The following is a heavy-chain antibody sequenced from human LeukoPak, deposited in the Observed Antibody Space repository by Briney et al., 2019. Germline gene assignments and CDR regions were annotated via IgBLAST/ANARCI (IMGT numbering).Heavy chain of an antibody. CDR2: IWYDGSNK. Sequence: GGSLRLSCEASGFTFSSYGMHWVRQAPGKGLEWVEVIWYDGSNKYYADSVKGRFTISRDNSKNTLYLQMNSLRAEDTAVYYCARDRRSSGWYQAVDYWGQGTLVTVSS. CDR3: ARDRRSSGWYQAVDY. CDR1: GFTFSSYG. J-gene: IGHJ4*02. D-gene: IGHD6-19*01. V-gene: IGHV3-33*01.